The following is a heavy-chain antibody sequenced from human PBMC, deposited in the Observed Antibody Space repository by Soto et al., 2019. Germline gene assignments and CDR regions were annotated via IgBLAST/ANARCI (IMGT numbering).Heavy chain of an antibody. Sequence: SETLSLTCTVSDGSISSGDYYWSWIRQPPGKGLEWIGYIYYSGSTYYNPSLKSRVTISVDTSKNQFSLKLSSVTAADTAVYYCARGHTRGYSGYDLNWFDPWGQGTLVTVSS. V-gene: IGHV4-30-4*01. J-gene: IGHJ5*02. CDR1: DGSISSGDYY. D-gene: IGHD5-12*01. CDR3: ARGHTRGYSGYDLNWFDP. CDR2: IYYSGST.